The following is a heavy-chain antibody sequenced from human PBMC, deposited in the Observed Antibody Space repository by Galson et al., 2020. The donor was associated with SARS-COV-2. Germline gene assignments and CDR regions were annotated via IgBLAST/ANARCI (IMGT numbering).Heavy chain of an antibody. CDR1: GFSFGDYA. Sequence: SLKISCAASGFSFGDYAMHWVRQGPGEGLQWVAGISWGSGTLAYADSVKGRFTISRDNAKNSLYLQMDSLTTEDTAFYYCVKDSDDYFHSGSCFDYWGQGALVTVSS. J-gene: IGHJ4*02. D-gene: IGHD3-10*01. V-gene: IGHV3-9*01. CDR3: VKDSDDYFHSGSCFDY. CDR2: ISWGSGTL.